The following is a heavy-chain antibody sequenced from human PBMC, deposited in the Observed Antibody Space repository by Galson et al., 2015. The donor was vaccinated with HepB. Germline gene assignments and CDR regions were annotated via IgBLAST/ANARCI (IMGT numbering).Heavy chain of an antibody. Sequence: QSGAEVKKPGESLRISCKGSGYSFTSYWISWVRQMPGKGLEWMGRIDPSDSYTNYSPSFQGHVTISADKSISTAYLQWSSLKASDTAMYYCASHVPEGIAVAGILGVNWFDPWGQGTLVTVSS. CDR3: ASHVPEGIAVAGILGVNWFDP. V-gene: IGHV5-10-1*01. J-gene: IGHJ5*02. CDR2: IDPSDSYT. D-gene: IGHD6-19*01. CDR1: GYSFTSYW.